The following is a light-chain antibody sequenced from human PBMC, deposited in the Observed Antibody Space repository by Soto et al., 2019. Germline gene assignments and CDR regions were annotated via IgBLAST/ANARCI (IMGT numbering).Light chain of an antibody. J-gene: IGLJ1*01. CDR3: CSFAGSNTFV. CDR1: SSDVGSYNL. CDR2: EGN. V-gene: IGLV2-23*03. Sequence: QSALTQPASVSGSPGQSITLSCTGTSSDVGSYNLVSWYQQHPGKAPKLMIYEGNKRPSGVSNRFSGSKSGNTAPLTISGLQAEDEADYYCCSFAGSNTFVFGTGTKVTVL.